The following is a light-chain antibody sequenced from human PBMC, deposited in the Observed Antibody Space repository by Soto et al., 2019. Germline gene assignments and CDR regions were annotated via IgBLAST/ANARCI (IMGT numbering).Light chain of an antibody. Sequence: EIVMTQSPATLSVSPGERATLSCRASQSVSYNLAWYQQKPGQGPRLLIYGAFTSATGIPARFSGSGSGTEFTLPISSLQSEDFAVYYCQQYKNWPPLTFGGGTKVEIK. CDR2: GAF. J-gene: IGKJ4*01. CDR3: QQYKNWPPLT. CDR1: QSVSYN. V-gene: IGKV3-15*01.